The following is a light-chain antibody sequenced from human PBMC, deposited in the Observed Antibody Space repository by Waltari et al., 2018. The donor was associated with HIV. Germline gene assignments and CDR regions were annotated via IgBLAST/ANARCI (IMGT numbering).Light chain of an antibody. Sequence: DIVLTQSPATLSLSPGEGATISCSASQSVSSYLAWYQQKPGQAPRPLPSAAPNRSTYIAARFSGSGSGTDLALTISSRKPEDVAVYVCQARTNWPPAWTFGQGTKVEIK. CDR1: QSVSSY. V-gene: IGKV3-11*01. CDR2: AAP. J-gene: IGKJ1*01. CDR3: QARTNWPPAWT.